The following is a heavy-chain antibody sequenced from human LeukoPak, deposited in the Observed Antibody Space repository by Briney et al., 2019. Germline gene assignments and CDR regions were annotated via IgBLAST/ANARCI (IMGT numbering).Heavy chain of an antibody. J-gene: IGHJ4*02. Sequence: PSETLSLTCAVSGYSISSGYYWGWIRQPPGKGLEWIGEINHSGSTNYNPSLKSRVTISVDTSKNQFSLKLSSVTAADTAVYYCARTYRYSSSWSSFDYWGQGTLVTVSS. CDR3: ARTYRYSSSWSSFDY. CDR2: INHSGST. CDR1: GYSISSGYY. V-gene: IGHV4-38-2*01. D-gene: IGHD6-13*01.